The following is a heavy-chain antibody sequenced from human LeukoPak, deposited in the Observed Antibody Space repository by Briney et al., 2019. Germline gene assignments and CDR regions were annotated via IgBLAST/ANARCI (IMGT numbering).Heavy chain of an antibody. J-gene: IGHJ4*02. Sequence: GGSLRLSCAASGFTFSDHYMDWVRQAPGKGLEWVGRTRNKANSYTTEYAASVKSRFTISRDDSKNSLYLQMNSLKTEDTAVYYCARIIVPRGGAYFDYWGQGTLATVSS. CDR1: GFTFSDHY. D-gene: IGHD2/OR15-2a*01. CDR2: TRNKANSYTT. V-gene: IGHV3-72*01. CDR3: ARIIVPRGGAYFDY.